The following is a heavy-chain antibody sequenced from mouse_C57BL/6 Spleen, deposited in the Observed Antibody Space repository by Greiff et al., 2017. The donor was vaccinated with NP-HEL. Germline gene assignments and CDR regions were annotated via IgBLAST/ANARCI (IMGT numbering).Heavy chain of an antibody. CDR1: GYSFTDYN. CDR2: INPNYGTT. D-gene: IGHD1-1*01. CDR3: ARCYYGSSLCYFDY. V-gene: IGHV1-39*01. J-gene: IGHJ2*01. Sequence: VQLKESGPELVKPGASVKISCKASGYSFTDYNMNWVKQSTGKSLEWIGVINPNYGTTSYNQKFKGKATLTVDQSSSTAYMQLNSLTSEDSAVYYCARCYYGSSLCYFDYWGQGTTLTVSS.